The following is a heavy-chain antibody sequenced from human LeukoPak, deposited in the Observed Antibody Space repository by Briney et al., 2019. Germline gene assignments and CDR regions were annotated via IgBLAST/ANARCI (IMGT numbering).Heavy chain of an antibody. D-gene: IGHD1-1*01. Sequence: GGSLRLSCAASGFTVGTNYMTWVRQAPGKGLEWISITYSVGTTYYADSVKGRFTISRDNSKNTLYLQMSSLRAEDTAVYYCAKERPRRGYYFDYWGQGTLVTVSS. J-gene: IGHJ4*02. CDR3: AKERPRRGYYFDY. CDR1: GFTVGTNY. CDR2: TYSVGTT. V-gene: IGHV3-53*01.